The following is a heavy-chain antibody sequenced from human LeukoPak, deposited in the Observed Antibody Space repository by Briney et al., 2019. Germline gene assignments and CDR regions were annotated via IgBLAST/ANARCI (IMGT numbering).Heavy chain of an antibody. Sequence: GGSLRLSRAASGFTFRTYAMHWVRQAPGKGLEWVAVISYDGSNKYYADSVKGRFTISRDNSKNTLYLQMNSLRAEDTAVYYCARGSWRNDYYYYYMDVWGKGTTVTVSS. V-gene: IGHV3-30-3*01. J-gene: IGHJ6*03. D-gene: IGHD1-1*01. CDR3: ARGSWRNDYYYYYMDV. CDR1: GFTFRTYA. CDR2: ISYDGSNK.